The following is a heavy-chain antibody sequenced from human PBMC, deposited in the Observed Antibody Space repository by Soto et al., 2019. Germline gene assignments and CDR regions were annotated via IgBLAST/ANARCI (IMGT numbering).Heavy chain of an antibody. J-gene: IGHJ6*02. CDR3: SRVHYYGSGSYPKSYYYYGMDV. D-gene: IGHD3-10*01. V-gene: IGHV5-51*01. CDR2: IYSGDSDT. CDR1: GYSFTSYW. Sequence: GESLKISCKGSGYSFTSYWIGWVRQMPGKGLEWMGIIYSGDSDTRYSPSFQGQVTISVDKSISTAYLQWSSLKASDTAMYYCSRVHYYGSGSYPKSYYYYGMDVWGQGTTVTVSS.